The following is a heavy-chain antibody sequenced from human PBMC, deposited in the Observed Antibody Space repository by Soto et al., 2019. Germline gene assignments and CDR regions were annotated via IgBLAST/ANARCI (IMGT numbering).Heavy chain of an antibody. V-gene: IGHV4-34*01. Sequence: PSETLSLTCAVYGGSFSGYYWSWIRQPPGKGLEWIGEINHSGSTNYNPSLKSRVTISVDTSKNQFSLKLSSVTAADTAVYYCARDNRSGYYFDYWGQGTLVTVSS. J-gene: IGHJ4*02. CDR3: ARDNRSGYYFDY. D-gene: IGHD3-22*01. CDR2: INHSGST. CDR1: GGSFSGYY.